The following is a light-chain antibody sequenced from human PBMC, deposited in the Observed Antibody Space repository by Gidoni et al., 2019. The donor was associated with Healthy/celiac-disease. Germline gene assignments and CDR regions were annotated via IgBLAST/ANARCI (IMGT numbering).Light chain of an antibody. CDR1: SSDLGSYNL. J-gene: IGLJ1*01. CDR2: EGS. CDR3: CSYAGSSTYV. V-gene: IGLV2-23*01. Sequence: QSALTQPASVSGSHGHSITISCPGTSSDLGSYNLVSCYQQHPGKAPKHMIYEGSKRPSGVSYRFSGSKSGNTASLTISGLQAEDEADYYCCSYAGSSTYVFGSGTKVTVL.